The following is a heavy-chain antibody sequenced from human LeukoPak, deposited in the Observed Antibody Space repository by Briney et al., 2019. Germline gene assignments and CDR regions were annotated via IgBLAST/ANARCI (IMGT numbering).Heavy chain of an antibody. CDR1: RYTFTGYY. V-gene: IGHV1-2*02. CDR3: ARVAPNYGDYLDY. J-gene: IGHJ4*02. Sequence: VASVKVSCKASRYTFTGYYMHWVRQAPGQGLEWMGWINPNGGGTNYAQKFQGRVTMTRDTSISTAYMELSRLRSDDTAVYYCARVAPNYGDYLDYWGQGTLVTVSS. D-gene: IGHD4-17*01. CDR2: INPNGGGT.